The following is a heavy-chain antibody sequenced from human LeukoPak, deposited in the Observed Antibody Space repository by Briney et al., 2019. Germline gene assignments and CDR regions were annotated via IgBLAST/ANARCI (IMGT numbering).Heavy chain of an antibody. CDR2: IYHSGST. J-gene: IGHJ4*02. Sequence: PSETLSLPCTVSGYSISSGYYWGWIRQPPGKGLEWIGSIYHSGSTYYNPSLKSRVTISVDTSKNQFSLKLSSVTAADTAVYYCARRVGGYYYERLYYFDYWGQGTLVTVSS. V-gene: IGHV4-38-2*02. CDR3: ARRVGGYYYERLYYFDY. CDR1: GYSISSGYY. D-gene: IGHD3-22*01.